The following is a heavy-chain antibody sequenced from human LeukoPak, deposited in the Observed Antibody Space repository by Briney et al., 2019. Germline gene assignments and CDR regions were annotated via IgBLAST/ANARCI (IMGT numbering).Heavy chain of an antibody. V-gene: IGHV4-61*02. CDR3: ARGSRYYYYMDV. D-gene: IGHD3-10*01. CDR1: GGSISSGSYY. CDR2: IYTSGST. Sequence: PSETLSLTCTVSGGSISSGSYYWSWIRQPAGKGLEWIGRIYTSGSTNYNPSLKSRVTISVDTSKNQFSLKLSSVTAADTAVYYCARGSRYYYYMDVWGKGTTATISS. J-gene: IGHJ6*03.